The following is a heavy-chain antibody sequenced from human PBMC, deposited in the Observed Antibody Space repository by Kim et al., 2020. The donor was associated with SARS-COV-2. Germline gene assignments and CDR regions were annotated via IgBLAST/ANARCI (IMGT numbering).Heavy chain of an antibody. CDR1: GDLTSSYY. J-gene: IGHJ5*02. CDR3: ARGVDTTMVFP. V-gene: IGHV4-59*01. D-gene: IGHD5-18*01. CDR2: VYYTGST. Sequence: SETLSLTCTVSGDLTSSYYWSWIRQPPGKGLEWIGYVYYTGSTTYNPSLQSRVTISIDTSRSQFSLKLTSVTAADTAVYYCARGVDTTMVFPWGQGTRGT.